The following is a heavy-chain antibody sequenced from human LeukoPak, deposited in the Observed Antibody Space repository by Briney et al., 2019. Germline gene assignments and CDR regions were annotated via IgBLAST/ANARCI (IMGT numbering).Heavy chain of an antibody. CDR2: IYYSGST. V-gene: IGHV4-31*09. CDR1: GGSISSGGYY. CDR3: AASGYSSSWTLDP. J-gene: IGHJ5*02. D-gene: IGHD6-13*01. Sequence: TSQTLSLTCTVSGGSISSGGYYWSWIRQHPGKGREWIGYIYYSGSTYYNPSLSSRVTISVDRSKNQFSLRLSSVTAADTAVYYCAASGYSSSWTLDPWGQGTLVTVSS.